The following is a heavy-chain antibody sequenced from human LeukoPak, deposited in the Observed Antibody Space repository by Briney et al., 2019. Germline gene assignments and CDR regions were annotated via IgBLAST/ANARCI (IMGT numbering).Heavy chain of an antibody. Sequence: GGSLRLSCAASGFTLSSYAMSWVRQAPGKGLEWVSAISGSGGSTYYADSVKGRFTISRDNSKNTLYLQMNSLRAEDTAVYYCAKGTSGWLINWFDPWGQGTLVTVSS. V-gene: IGHV3-23*01. J-gene: IGHJ5*02. D-gene: IGHD6-19*01. CDR2: ISGSGGST. CDR1: GFTLSSYA. CDR3: AKGTSGWLINWFDP.